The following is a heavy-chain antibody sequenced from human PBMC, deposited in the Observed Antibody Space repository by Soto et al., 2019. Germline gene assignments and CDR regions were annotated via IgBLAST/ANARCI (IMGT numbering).Heavy chain of an antibody. CDR1: GYTFTSYD. V-gene: IGHV1-8*01. D-gene: IGHD3-10*01. CDR3: ARENSYYGPGSYNNFDY. J-gene: IGHJ4*02. Sequence: GASVKVSCKASGYTFTSYDINWVRQASGQGLEWMGWVNPNRGTTGYAQKFQGRVTMTRDTSITTAYMELISLTSEDTAVYLCARENSYYGPGSYNNFDYWAQGTLVTVSS. CDR2: VNPNRGTT.